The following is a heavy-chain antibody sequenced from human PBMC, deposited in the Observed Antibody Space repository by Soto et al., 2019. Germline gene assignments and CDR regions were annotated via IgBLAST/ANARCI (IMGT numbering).Heavy chain of an antibody. CDR1: GFTFSTYW. Sequence: PGGSLRLSCAASGFTFSTYWMSWVRQAPGKGLEWVANIKQDGSERYYVDSVTGRFTISRDNAKNSLYLQINSLRAEDTAVYYCATDSGTSDYWGQGTLVTVSS. CDR3: ATDSGTSDY. V-gene: IGHV3-7*01. J-gene: IGHJ4*02. CDR2: IKQDGSER. D-gene: IGHD1-1*01.